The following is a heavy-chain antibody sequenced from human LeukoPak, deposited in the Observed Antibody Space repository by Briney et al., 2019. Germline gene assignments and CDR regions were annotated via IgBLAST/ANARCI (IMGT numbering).Heavy chain of an antibody. D-gene: IGHD3-9*01. J-gene: IGHJ2*01. V-gene: IGHV3-15*01. Sequence: PGGSLRLSCAASGFTFSNAWMSWVRQAPGKGLEWGGRIKSKTDGGTTDYAAPVKGRFTISRDDSKNTLYLQMNSLRAEDTAVYYCARQYYDILTGYYYEGCFDLWGRGTLVTVSS. CDR3: ARQYYDILTGYYYEGCFDL. CDR2: IKSKTDGGTT. CDR1: GFTFSNAW.